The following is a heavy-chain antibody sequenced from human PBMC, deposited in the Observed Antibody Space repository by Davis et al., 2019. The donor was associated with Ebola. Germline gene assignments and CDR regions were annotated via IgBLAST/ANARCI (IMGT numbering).Heavy chain of an antibody. Sequence: GESLKISCETSGFIFRNYVMSWVRLAPGKGLEWVSTYGTSTDTYYADSVKGRFTISRDNSKNTLYLQMNSLRAEDTAVYYSAYSGSSPYYYYGMDVWGKGTTVTVSS. CDR3: AYSGSSPYYYYGMDV. D-gene: IGHD1-26*01. CDR1: GFIFRNYV. V-gene: IGHV3-23*01. CDR2: GTSTDT. J-gene: IGHJ6*04.